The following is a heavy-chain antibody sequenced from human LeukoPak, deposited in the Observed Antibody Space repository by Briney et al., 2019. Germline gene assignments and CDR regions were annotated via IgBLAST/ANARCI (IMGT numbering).Heavy chain of an antibody. CDR3: ARLPARYYYGSGSYFAYYYYMDV. D-gene: IGHD3-10*01. Sequence: PSETLSLTCTVSGGSISSSSYYWGWIRQPPGKRLEWIGSIYYSGSTYYNPSLKSRVTISVDTSKNQFSLKLSSVTAADTAVYYCARLPARYYYGSGSYFAYYYYMDVWGKGTTVTISS. V-gene: IGHV4-39*01. CDR2: IYYSGST. CDR1: GGSISSSSYY. J-gene: IGHJ6*03.